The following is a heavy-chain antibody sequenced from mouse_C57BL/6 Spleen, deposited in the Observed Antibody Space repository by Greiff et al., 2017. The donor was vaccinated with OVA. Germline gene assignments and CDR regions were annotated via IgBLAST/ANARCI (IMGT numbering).Heavy chain of an antibody. Sequence: QVQLQQLGAELVKPGASVKMSCKASGYTFTSYWITWVTQRPGQGLEWIGDIYPGSGSTNYDEKFKSKATLTVDTSSSTAYMQLSSLTSEDSAVYYCARYYGSRGYAMDYWGQGTSVTVSS. D-gene: IGHD1-1*01. CDR3: ARYYGSRGYAMDY. CDR2: IYPGSGST. CDR1: GYTFTSYW. J-gene: IGHJ4*01. V-gene: IGHV1-55*01.